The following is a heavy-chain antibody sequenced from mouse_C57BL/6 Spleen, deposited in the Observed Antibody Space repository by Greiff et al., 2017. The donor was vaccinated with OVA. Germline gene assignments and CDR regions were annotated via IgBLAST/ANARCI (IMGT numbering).Heavy chain of an antibody. V-gene: IGHV1-80*01. CDR3: ARPGYGYDDYFDY. CDR1: GYAFSSYW. J-gene: IGHJ2*01. Sequence: QVQLQQSGAELVKPGASVKISCKASGYAFSSYWMNWVKQRPGKGLEWIGQIYPGDGDTNYNGKFKGKATLTADKSSSTAYMQLSSLTSEDSAVYFCARPGYGYDDYFDYWGQGTTLTVSS. D-gene: IGHD2-2*01. CDR2: IYPGDGDT.